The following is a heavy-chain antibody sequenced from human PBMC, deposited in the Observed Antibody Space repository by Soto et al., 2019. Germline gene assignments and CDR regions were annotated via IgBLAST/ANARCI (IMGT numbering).Heavy chain of an antibody. CDR2: ISSNGVGT. CDR3: ARRARPDFYYMDV. D-gene: IGHD6-6*01. Sequence: SGGGLAQPGGSLRLSCAASGFTLRGYAMDWVRQAPGKGLEYVSGISSNGVGTHYANSVQGRFTISSDNSKKTVYLQMGSLRPEDMAVYYCARRARPDFYYMDVWGKGTTVTVSS. V-gene: IGHV3-64*01. CDR1: GFTLRGYA. J-gene: IGHJ6*03.